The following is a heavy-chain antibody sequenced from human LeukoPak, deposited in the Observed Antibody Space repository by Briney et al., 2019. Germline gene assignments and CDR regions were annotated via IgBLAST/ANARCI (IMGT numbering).Heavy chain of an antibody. J-gene: IGHJ4*02. CDR1: GFTFSSYA. Sequence: GGSLRLSCAASGFTFSSYAMSWVRQAPGKGLEWVSAISGSGGSTYYADSVKGRFTISRDNSKNTLYLQMNSLRAEDTAVYYCARDPGNYYDSSGYNTPVYWGQGTLVTVSS. CDR3: ARDPGNYYDSSGYNTPVY. D-gene: IGHD3-22*01. CDR2: ISGSGGST. V-gene: IGHV3-23*01.